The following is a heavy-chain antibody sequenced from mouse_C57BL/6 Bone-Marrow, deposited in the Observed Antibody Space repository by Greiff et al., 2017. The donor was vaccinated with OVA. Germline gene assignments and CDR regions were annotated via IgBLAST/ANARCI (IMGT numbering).Heavy chain of an antibody. CDR3: ARRGGSSYDWYFDV. Sequence: EVMLVESGGGLVQPGGSLKLSCAASGFTFSDYGMAWVRQAPRQGPEWVAFISNLAYSIYYADTVTGRFTISRENAKNTLYLEMSSLRSEDTAMYYCARRGGSSYDWYFDVWGTGTTVTVSS. J-gene: IGHJ1*03. D-gene: IGHD1-1*01. CDR2: ISNLAYSI. V-gene: IGHV5-15*04. CDR1: GFTFSDYG.